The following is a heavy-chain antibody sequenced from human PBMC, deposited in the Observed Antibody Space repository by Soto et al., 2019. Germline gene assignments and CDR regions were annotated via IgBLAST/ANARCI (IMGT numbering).Heavy chain of an antibody. CDR3: AREGQAPYYYYGMDV. CDR1: GYTFTNYG. V-gene: IGHV1-18*01. CDR2: ISGYNGNT. J-gene: IGHJ6*02. Sequence: ASVKVSCKASGYTFTNYGFSWVRQAPGQGLEWMGWISGYNGNTKYAEKFQGRVTMTTNTSTSTAHMELRSLRSDDTAVYYCAREGQAPYYYYGMDVWGQGTAVTVSS.